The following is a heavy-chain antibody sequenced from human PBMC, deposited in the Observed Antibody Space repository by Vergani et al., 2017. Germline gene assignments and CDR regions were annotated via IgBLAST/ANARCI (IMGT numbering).Heavy chain of an antibody. CDR2: ISSSGGST. V-gene: IGHV3-23*01. CDR3: ARSRYGGKGGAFDY. D-gene: IGHD4-23*01. J-gene: IGHJ4*02. Sequence: EVQLLESGGGLVQPGGSLRLSCAASGFTFSNYAMSWVRQAPGKGLEWVSGISSSGGSTYYADSVKGRFTISRDNSKNTLYLQMNTLRGEDTAVYYCARSRYGGKGGAFDYWGQGTLVTVSS. CDR1: GFTFSNYA.